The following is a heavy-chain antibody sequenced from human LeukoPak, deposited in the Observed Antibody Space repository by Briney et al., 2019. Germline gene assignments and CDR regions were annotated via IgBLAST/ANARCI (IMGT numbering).Heavy chain of an antibody. CDR3: ARFTSLDVYASDI. V-gene: IGHV1-18*01. D-gene: IGHD1-1*01. J-gene: IGHJ3*02. CDR2: ISAYNANT. Sequence: ASVKVSCKASGYTFNSYGISWVRQAPGQGLEWMGWISAYNANTNYAQKLQGRVTMTTDTSTSTAHMELRSLRSDDTAVYYCARFTSLDVYASDIWGQGTMVTASS. CDR1: GYTFNSYG.